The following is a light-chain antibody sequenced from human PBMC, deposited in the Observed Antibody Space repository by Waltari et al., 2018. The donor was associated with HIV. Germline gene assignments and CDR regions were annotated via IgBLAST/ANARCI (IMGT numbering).Light chain of an antibody. J-gene: IGLJ3*02. CDR1: SRAVVSFNY. V-gene: IGLV2-11*01. CDR3: CSYAGMYTWV. CDR2: DVS. Sequence: QSSLTQPRSVSGSPGQSVTIPCSGTSRAVVSFNYVSWYQQHPGKAPKVMIYDVSKRPSGVPDRFSGSKSGKTASLTISGLQAEDEADYYCCSYAGMYTWVFGGGTKLTVL.